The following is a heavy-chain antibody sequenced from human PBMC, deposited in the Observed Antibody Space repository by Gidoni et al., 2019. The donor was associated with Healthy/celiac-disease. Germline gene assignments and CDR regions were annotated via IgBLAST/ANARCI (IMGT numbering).Heavy chain of an antibody. D-gene: IGHD4-17*01. Sequence: QVQLVESGGGVVQPGRSLRLSCAASGFTFSSYGMHWVRPAPGKGLEWVAVISYDGSNKYYADSVKGRFTISRDNSKNTLYLQMNSLRAEDTAVYDCAKDRGAYGDYGVDYWGQGTLVTVSS. CDR1: GFTFSSYG. J-gene: IGHJ4*02. V-gene: IGHV3-30*18. CDR3: AKDRGAYGDYGVDY. CDR2: ISYDGSNK.